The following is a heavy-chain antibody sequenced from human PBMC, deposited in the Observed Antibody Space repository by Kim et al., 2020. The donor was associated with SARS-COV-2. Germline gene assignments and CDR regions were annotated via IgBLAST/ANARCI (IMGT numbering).Heavy chain of an antibody. Sequence: GGSLRLSCATSGFTFSTYDMNWVRQAPGKGLEWLSFITKSSTTTYYADSVEGRFTISRDNAKNSLFLQMNSLRDEDTALYYCVRDRKGGAFDMWGQGTMVAVSS. D-gene: IGHD3-16*01. CDR2: ITKSSTTT. J-gene: IGHJ3*02. CDR1: GFTFSTYD. CDR3: VRDRKGGAFDM. V-gene: IGHV3-48*02.